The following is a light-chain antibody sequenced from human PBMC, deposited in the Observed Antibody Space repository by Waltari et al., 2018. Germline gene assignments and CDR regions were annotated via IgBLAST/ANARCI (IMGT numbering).Light chain of an antibody. CDR2: DVS. V-gene: IGLV2-11*01. Sequence: QSALTQPRSVSGSPGQSVTISCTGTSSDVGGYNYVSWYQQHPGKAPKLIIYDVSKRPSRVPDRFSASKSGNTASLPLSGLQADIEDDYSCCSNAGSYTWVFGGGIKLTVL. CDR3: CSNAGSYTWV. J-gene: IGLJ3*02. CDR1: SSDVGGYNY.